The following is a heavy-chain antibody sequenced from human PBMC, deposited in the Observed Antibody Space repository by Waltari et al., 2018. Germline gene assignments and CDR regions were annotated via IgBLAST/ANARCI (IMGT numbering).Heavy chain of an antibody. CDR3: ARGRYCSGGSCYVYYYMDV. CDR2: INHSGST. Sequence: QVQLQQWGAGLLKPSETLSLTCAVYGGSFSGYYWSWIRQPPGKGLEWIGEINHSGSTNYNPSLKSRVTISVDTSKNQFSLKLSSVTAADTAVYYCARGRYCSGGSCYVYYYMDVWGKGTTVTVSS. V-gene: IGHV4-34*01. D-gene: IGHD2-15*01. J-gene: IGHJ6*03. CDR1: GGSFSGYY.